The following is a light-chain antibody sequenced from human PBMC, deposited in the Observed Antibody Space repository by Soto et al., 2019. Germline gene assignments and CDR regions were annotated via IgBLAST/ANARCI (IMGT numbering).Light chain of an antibody. CDR3: QQYDRLPRT. J-gene: IGKJ1*01. Sequence: EIVLTQSPGTLSLSPGERATLSCRASQSVYNNYIAWYQQKPGQAPRTVIYGSSIRATGLPDRFSGSGSGTVFTITISRLEPEDFAVYYCQQYDRLPRTFGQGTKVDI. CDR2: GSS. CDR1: QSVYNNY. V-gene: IGKV3-20*01.